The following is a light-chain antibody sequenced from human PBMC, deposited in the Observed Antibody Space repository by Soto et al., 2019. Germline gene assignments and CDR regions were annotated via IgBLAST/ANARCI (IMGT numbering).Light chain of an antibody. CDR2: GAS. V-gene: IGKV3-20*01. CDR1: QSVRTN. Sequence: VFTQSPATLSVSAGGTVPLSCRASQSVRTNVAWYQQIPGQAPRLLVYGASTRATGVPARFSGSGSATDFTLTISRLEPEDFALYYCQHYGRSPIPFGQGTRLEIK. CDR3: QHYGRSPIP. J-gene: IGKJ5*01.